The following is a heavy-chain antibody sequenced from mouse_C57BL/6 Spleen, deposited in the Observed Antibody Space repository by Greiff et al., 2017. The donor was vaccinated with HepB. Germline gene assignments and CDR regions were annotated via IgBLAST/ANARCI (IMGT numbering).Heavy chain of an antibody. CDR3: TRETGRDY. J-gene: IGHJ2*01. Sequence: VKLQESGAELVRPGASVTLSCKASGYTFTDYEMHWVKQTPVHGLEWIGAIDPETGGTAYNQKFKGKAILTADKSSSTAYMELRSLTSEDSAVYYCTRETGRDYWGQGTTLTVSS. D-gene: IGHD3-1*01. CDR1: GYTFTDYE. CDR2: IDPETGGT. V-gene: IGHV1-15*01.